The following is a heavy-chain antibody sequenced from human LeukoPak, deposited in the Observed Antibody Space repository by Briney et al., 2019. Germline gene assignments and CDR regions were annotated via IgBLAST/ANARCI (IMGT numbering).Heavy chain of an antibody. CDR1: GGSISSYY. CDR3: ARASTTVTTNWFDP. V-gene: IGHV4-34*01. CDR2: INHSGST. J-gene: IGHJ5*02. D-gene: IGHD4-17*01. Sequence: SETLSLTCTVSGGSISSYYWSWIRQPPGKGLEWIGEINHSGSTNYNPSLKSRVTISVDTSKNQFSLKLSSVTAADTAVYYCARASTTVTTNWFDPWGQGTLVTVSS.